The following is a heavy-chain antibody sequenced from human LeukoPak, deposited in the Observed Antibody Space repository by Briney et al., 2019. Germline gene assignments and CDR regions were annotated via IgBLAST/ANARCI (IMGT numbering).Heavy chain of an antibody. D-gene: IGHD3-16*02. Sequence: PGGSLRLSCAASGFTFTTYWTHWVRQGPGKGLVWVSRVDNDGSDTIYADSVKGRFTISRDNARNTLYLQMNSLRAADTAVYFCVRGGYHHGFDLWGQGTMVTVSS. V-gene: IGHV3-74*01. CDR3: VRGGYHHGFDL. CDR1: GFTFTTYW. CDR2: VDNDGSDT. J-gene: IGHJ3*01.